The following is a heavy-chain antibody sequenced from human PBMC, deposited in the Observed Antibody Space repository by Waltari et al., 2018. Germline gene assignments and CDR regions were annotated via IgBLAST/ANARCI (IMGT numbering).Heavy chain of an antibody. CDR2: IKGSGGRT. CDR3: AKAGALARYYHYMDV. Sequence: EVQLVEYGGGLVQPGGSLGLSCAASGFPFSTYGMSWVRQAPGKGLEWVSDIKGSGGRTSYGDSVKGRFTISRDNAKNTLYLQMNSLRGDDTAAYYCAKAGALARYYHYMDVWGNGTTVTVS. J-gene: IGHJ6*03. V-gene: IGHV3-23*04. CDR1: GFPFSTYG. D-gene: IGHD3-10*01.